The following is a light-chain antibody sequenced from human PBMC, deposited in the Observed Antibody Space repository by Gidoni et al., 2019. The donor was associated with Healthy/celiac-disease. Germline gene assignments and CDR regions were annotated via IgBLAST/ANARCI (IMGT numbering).Light chain of an antibody. Sequence: EIVLTQSPATLSLSPGERATLSCRASQSVSSYLSWYQQKPGQAPRLLIYDASNRATGIPARFSGSVSGTYFTLTISSLEPEDFAVYYCQQRSNWPRLTFGGGTKVEIK. CDR2: DAS. CDR1: QSVSSY. J-gene: IGKJ4*01. V-gene: IGKV3-11*01. CDR3: QQRSNWPRLT.